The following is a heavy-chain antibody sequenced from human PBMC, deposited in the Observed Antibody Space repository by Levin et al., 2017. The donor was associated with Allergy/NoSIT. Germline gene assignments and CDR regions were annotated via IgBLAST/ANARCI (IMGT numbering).Heavy chain of an antibody. CDR1: GFTLGNFW. V-gene: IGHV3-7*01. Sequence: LAGGSLRLSCAASGFTLGNFWMTWVRQAPGKGLEWVASIRQDAGEKYYVDSVRGRFTISRDNAKNSLYLQMNNLRADDMAVYYCARDPGGYDYWGRGTLVTASS. D-gene: IGHD3-22*01. CDR2: IRQDAGEK. CDR3: ARDPGGYDY. J-gene: IGHJ4*02.